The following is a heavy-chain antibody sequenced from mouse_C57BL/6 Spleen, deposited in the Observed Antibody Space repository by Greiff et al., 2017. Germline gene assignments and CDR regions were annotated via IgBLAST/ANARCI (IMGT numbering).Heavy chain of an antibody. D-gene: IGHD2-4*01. CDR3: ARGIYYDYDADGSWFAY. CDR2: INPYNGGT. J-gene: IGHJ3*01. CDR1: GYTFTDYY. V-gene: IGHV1-19*01. Sequence: EVKLMESGPVLVKPGASVKMSCKASGYTFTDYYMNWVKQSHGKSLEWIGVINPYNGGTSYNQKFKGKATLTVDKSSSTPYMELNSLTSEDSAVYYCARGIYYDYDADGSWFAYWGQGTLVTVSA.